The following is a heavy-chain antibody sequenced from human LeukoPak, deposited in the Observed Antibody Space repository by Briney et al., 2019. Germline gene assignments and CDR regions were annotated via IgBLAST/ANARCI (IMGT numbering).Heavy chain of an antibody. CDR2: MSRGGGT. V-gene: IGHV3-53*01. D-gene: IGHD4-17*01. CDR1: GFSLTDSF. CDR3: ARGRTLTTIFDY. J-gene: IGHJ4*02. Sequence: GGSLRLSCAASGFSLTDSFMAWVRQAPGKGLQWVAHMSRGGGTEEAASVKGRFTVSRDTSRNIFYLQMTSLSAEDTAMYYCARGRTLTTIFDYWGQGTLVTVSS.